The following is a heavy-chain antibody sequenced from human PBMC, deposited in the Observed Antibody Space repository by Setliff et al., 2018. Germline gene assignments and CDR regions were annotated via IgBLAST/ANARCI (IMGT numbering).Heavy chain of an antibody. Sequence: PGGSLRLSCAASGFTFSSYGMHWVRQAPGKGLEWVAVIWYDGSNKYYADSVKGRFTISRDNSKNTLYLQMNNLRAEDTAVYYCAKDTLGYCSGGSCYGDDYWGQGTLVTVSS. CDR3: AKDTLGYCSGGSCYGDDY. J-gene: IGHJ4*02. V-gene: IGHV3-33*06. CDR1: GFTFSSYG. D-gene: IGHD2-15*01. CDR2: IWYDGSNK.